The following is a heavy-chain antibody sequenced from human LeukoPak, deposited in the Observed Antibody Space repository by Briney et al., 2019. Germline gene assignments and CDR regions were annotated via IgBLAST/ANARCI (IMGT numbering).Heavy chain of an antibody. V-gene: IGHV1-3*03. CDR3: ARGRGPPNSNRDFYYYYYMDV. CDR2: INAANGHT. J-gene: IGHJ6*03. CDR1: GYTFTNYG. D-gene: IGHD6-13*01. Sequence: ASVKVSCKASGYTFTNYGISWVRQAPGQRFEWMGWINAANGHTKYSQEFQDRITITRDTFATTAYMELSNLRSEDMALYYCARGRGPPNSNRDFYYYYYMDVWGTGTTVTVSS.